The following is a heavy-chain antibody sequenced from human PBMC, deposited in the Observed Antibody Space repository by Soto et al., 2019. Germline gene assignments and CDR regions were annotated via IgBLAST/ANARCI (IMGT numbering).Heavy chain of an antibody. CDR1: GFTFSSYA. Sequence: GGSLRLSCAASGFTFSSYAMSWVRQAPGKGLEWVSAISGSGGSTYYADSVKGRFTISRDNSKNTLYLQMNSLRAEDTAVYYCAIAFGWPYYFDYWGQGTLVTVSS. CDR2: ISGSGGST. V-gene: IGHV3-23*01. D-gene: IGHD3-16*01. CDR3: AIAFGWPYYFDY. J-gene: IGHJ4*02.